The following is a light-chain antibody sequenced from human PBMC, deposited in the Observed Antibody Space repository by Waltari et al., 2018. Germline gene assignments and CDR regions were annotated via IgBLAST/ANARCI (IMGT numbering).Light chain of an antibody. V-gene: IGLV2-8*01. Sequence: QSALTQPPSASGSPAQSVTIACTGTRSAVGGYTYVSWYQHHPGTAPKLMIYEVTKRPSGVPDRFSGSKSGNTASLTVSGLQAEDEADYYCSSYAGSNNGVFGTGTKVTVL. CDR1: RSAVGGYTY. CDR2: EVT. J-gene: IGLJ1*01. CDR3: SSYAGSNNGV.